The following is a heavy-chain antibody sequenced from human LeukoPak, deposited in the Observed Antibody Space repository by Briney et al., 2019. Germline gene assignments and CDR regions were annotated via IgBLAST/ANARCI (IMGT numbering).Heavy chain of an antibody. V-gene: IGHV3-74*01. CDR2: IRSDGST. D-gene: IGHD3-10*01. CDR3: ARAGDYGSGSCAFDM. J-gene: IGHJ3*02. CDR1: GFTFSSYW. Sequence: GGSLRLSCAASGFTFSSYWMHWVRQAPGKGLVWVSRIRSDGSTTYAGSVKGRFTISRDNAKNTLYLQMNSLRAEDAAVYYCARAGDYGSGSCAFDMWGQGTMVTVSS.